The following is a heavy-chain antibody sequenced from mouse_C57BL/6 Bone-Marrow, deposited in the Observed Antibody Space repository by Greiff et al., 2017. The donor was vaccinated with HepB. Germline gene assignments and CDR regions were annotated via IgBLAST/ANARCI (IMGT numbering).Heavy chain of an antibody. CDR1: GFTFSDYG. CDR2: ISSGSSTI. Sequence: EVKLVESGGGLVKPGGSLKLSCAASGFTFSDYGMHWVRQAPEKGLEWVAYISSGSSTIYYADTVKGRFTISRDNAKNTLFLQMTSLRSEDTAMYYCAKDYGSSSSYWGQGTLVTVSA. V-gene: IGHV5-17*01. CDR3: AKDYGSSSSY. J-gene: IGHJ3*01. D-gene: IGHD1-1*01.